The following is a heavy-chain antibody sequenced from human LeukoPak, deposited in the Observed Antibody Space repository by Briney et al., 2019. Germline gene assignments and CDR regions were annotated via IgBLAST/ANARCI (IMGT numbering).Heavy chain of an antibody. Sequence: SETLSLTCAVYGGSFSAYYWSWVRQPPGKGLEWIGEINHSGGTNYNPSLKSRVTMSVDTSKNQFSLKLSSVTAADTAVYYCAREGIPGRVTTILPDWGQGTLVTVSS. D-gene: IGHD5-12*01. CDR3: AREGIPGRVTTILPD. V-gene: IGHV4-34*01. CDR1: GGSFSAYY. CDR2: INHSGGT. J-gene: IGHJ4*02.